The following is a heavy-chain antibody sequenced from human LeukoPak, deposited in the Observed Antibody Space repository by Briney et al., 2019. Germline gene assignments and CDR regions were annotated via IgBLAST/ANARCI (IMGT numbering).Heavy chain of an antibody. CDR1: GFAFSSYG. J-gene: IGHJ4*02. Sequence: PGGSLRLSCAASGFAFSSYGMHWVRQAPGKGLEWVAVIWYDGSNKYYADSVKGRFTISRDNSKNTLYLQMSSLRAEDTAVYYCASDVDTAMEDDYWGQGTLVTVSS. D-gene: IGHD5-18*01. V-gene: IGHV3-33*01. CDR2: IWYDGSNK. CDR3: ASDVDTAMEDDY.